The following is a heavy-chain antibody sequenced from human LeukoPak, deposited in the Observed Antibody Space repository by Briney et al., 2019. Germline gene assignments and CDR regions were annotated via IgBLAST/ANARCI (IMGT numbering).Heavy chain of an antibody. CDR1: GFTFSGSA. CDR2: IRSKANSYAT. J-gene: IGHJ4*02. Sequence: GGSLKLSCAASGFTFSGSAMHWVRQASGKGLEWVGRIRSKANSYATAYAASVKGRFTISRDDSKNTAYLQMNSLKTEDTAVYYCFPRVGATTADLGYWGQGTLVTVSS. D-gene: IGHD1-26*01. CDR3: FPRVGATTADLGY. V-gene: IGHV3-73*01.